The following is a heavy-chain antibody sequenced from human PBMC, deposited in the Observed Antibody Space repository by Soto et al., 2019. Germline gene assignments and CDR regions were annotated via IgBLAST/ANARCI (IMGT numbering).Heavy chain of an antibody. CDR2: IYSSGST. CDR1: GGSISNYY. CDR3: ARLRGGPNTPLDC. D-gene: IGHD3-10*01. V-gene: IGHV4-59*08. J-gene: IGHJ4*02. Sequence: PSETLSLTCTVSGGSISNYYWSWIRQPPGKAVEWIGYIYSSGSTNYNPSLKSRVTISVDTSKNQFSLKLSSVTAADTALYYCARLRGGPNTPLDCWGQGTLVTVSS.